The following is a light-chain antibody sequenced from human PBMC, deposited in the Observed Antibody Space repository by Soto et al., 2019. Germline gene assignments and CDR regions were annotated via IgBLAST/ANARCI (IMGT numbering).Light chain of an antibody. V-gene: IGKV1-39*01. CDR2: AAS. CDR1: QSIIFY. J-gene: IGKJ2*01. Sequence: DIQMTQSPSSLSASVGDRVTITCRASQSIIFYLNWYLQKPGQAPRLLIYAASNLQSGVPSRFSGSGSGTEFTLTISSLQPEDFATYFCQQSYTTPVYTFGQGTKLEIK. CDR3: QQSYTTPVYT.